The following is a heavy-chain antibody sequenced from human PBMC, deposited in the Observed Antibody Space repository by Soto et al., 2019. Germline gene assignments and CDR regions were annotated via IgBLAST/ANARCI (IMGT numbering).Heavy chain of an antibody. J-gene: IGHJ4*02. D-gene: IGHD4-17*01. CDR1: GGSVSSGSYY. V-gene: IGHV4-61*01. Sequence: QVQLQESGPGLVKPSETLSLTCTVSGGSVSSGSYYWSWIRQPPGKGLEWIGYIYYSGSTNYNPSPXXRXTKXVATSKDPFSLKLSSVTAADTAVYYCASLTTTLDYWGQGTLVTVSS. CDR2: IYYSGST. CDR3: ASLTTTLDY.